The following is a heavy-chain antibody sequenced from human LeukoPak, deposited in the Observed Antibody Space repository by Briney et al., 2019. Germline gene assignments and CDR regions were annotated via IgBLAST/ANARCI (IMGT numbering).Heavy chain of an antibody. CDR3: ARTPTYCGGDCYYFDP. J-gene: IGHJ5*02. CDR1: GGSISSYY. Sequence: SETLSLTCTVSGGSISSYYWSWIRQPPGKGLEWIGYIHHTGSTYCNPSLKSRVTISVDRSKNQFSLKLSSVTAADTAMYFCARTPTYCGGDCYYFDPWGQGTLVTVSS. CDR2: IHHTGST. D-gene: IGHD2-21*02. V-gene: IGHV4-59*12.